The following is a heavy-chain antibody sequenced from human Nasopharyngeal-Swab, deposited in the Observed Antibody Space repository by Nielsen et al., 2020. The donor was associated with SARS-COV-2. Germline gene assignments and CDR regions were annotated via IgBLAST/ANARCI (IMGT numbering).Heavy chain of an antibody. D-gene: IGHD6-13*01. CDR2: ISGSGGST. CDR3: AKGHSSSWPDYYYYGMDV. V-gene: IGHV3-23*01. CDR1: GFTFSSYA. Sequence: GESLKISSAASGFTFSSYAMSWVRQAPGKGLEWVSAISGSGGSTYYADSVKGRFTISRDNSKNTLYLQMNSLRAEDTAVYYCAKGHSSSWPDYYYYGMDVWGQGTTVTVSS. J-gene: IGHJ6*02.